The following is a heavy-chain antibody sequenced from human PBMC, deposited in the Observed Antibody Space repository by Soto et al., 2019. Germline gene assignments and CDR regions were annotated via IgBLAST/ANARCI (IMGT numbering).Heavy chain of an antibody. J-gene: IGHJ6*02. CDR2: MNPNSGNT. D-gene: IGHD5-18*01. V-gene: IGHV1-8*01. CDR3: ARSHLRGYSYGFGAYYYYGMDV. CDR1: GYTFTSYD. Sequence: ASVKVSCKASGYTFTSYDINWVRQATGQGLEWMGWMNPNSGNTGYAQKFQGRVTMTRDTSISTAYMELSSLRSEDTAVYYCARSHLRGYSYGFGAYYYYGMDVWGQGTTVTVSS.